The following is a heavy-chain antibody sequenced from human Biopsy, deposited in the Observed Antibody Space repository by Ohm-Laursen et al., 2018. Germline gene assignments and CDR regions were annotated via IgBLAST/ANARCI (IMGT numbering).Heavy chain of an antibody. Sequence: SLRLSCAASGFIFSNAWMTWVRQAPGKGLEWVSAITSSGDTTYYSDSVKGRFTISRDSSKNTLHLQMNSLRAEDTAVYYCAKDQGYYYDRSVYYYFDYWGQGTLVTVSS. V-gene: IGHV3-23*01. CDR1: GFIFSNAW. J-gene: IGHJ4*02. CDR2: ITSSGDTT. D-gene: IGHD3-22*01. CDR3: AKDQGYYYDRSVYYYFDY.